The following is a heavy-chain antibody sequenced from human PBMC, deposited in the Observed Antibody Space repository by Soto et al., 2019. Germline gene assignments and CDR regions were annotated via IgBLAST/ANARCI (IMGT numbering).Heavy chain of an antibody. D-gene: IGHD6-19*01. J-gene: IGHJ4*02. CDR1: GGSISGFY. CDR2: IFYSGST. V-gene: IGHV4-59*01. CDR3: AKSRGQWLGPNYFDY. Sequence: SETLSLTCTVSGGSISGFYWSWIRQPPGKGLEWIGFIFYSGSTNYNPSLKSRVTISVDTSKNQFSLKLRSVTAADTAVYYCAKSRGQWLGPNYFDYWGQGTLVTVSS.